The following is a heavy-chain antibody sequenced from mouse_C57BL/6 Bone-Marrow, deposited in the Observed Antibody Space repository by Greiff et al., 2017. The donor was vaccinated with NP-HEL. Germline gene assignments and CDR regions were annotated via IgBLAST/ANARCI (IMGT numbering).Heavy chain of an antibody. D-gene: IGHD1-1*01. CDR2: IYPRSGNP. CDR1: GYTFTSYG. Sequence: VHLVESGAELARPGASVKLSCTASGYTFTSYGISWVKQRPGQGLEWIGEIYPRSGNPYYNEKFKGQATLTADKSSSTAYLELRSLTSEDSSVYVWARSQFMRAYGGQGTLVTVSA. J-gene: IGHJ3*01. CDR3: ARSQFMRAY. V-gene: IGHV1-81*01.